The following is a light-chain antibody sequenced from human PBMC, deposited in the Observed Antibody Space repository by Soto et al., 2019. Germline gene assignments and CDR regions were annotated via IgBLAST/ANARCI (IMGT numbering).Light chain of an antibody. J-gene: IGLJ3*02. CDR3: CSYAGNYTWV. Sequence: QSVLTQPRSVSGSPGQSVTISCTGTSSDVGYYNYVSWYQQHPGKVPKVMIYDLSNRPSGVPNRFSGSKSGNTASLTISGLQAEDEADYYCCSYAGNYTWVFGGGTKVTVL. V-gene: IGLV2-11*01. CDR1: SSDVGYYNY. CDR2: DLS.